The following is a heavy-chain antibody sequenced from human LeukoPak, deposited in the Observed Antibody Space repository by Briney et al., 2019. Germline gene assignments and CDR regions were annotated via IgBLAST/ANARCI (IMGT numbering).Heavy chain of an antibody. D-gene: IGHD3-9*01. J-gene: IGHJ4*02. CDR2: ISGSGGST. CDR1: GFTFSSYA. V-gene: IGHV3-23*01. CDR3: ARNLRYFDWLLDY. Sequence: GGSLRLSRAASGFTFSSYAMSRVRQAPGKGLGWGWAISGSGGSTYYADSVKGRFTISRDNSKNTLYLQMNSLRAEDTAVYYCARNLRYFDWLLDYWGQGTLVTVSS.